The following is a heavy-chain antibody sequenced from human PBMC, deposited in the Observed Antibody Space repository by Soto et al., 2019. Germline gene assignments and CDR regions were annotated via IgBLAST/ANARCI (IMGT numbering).Heavy chain of an antibody. V-gene: IGHV1-69*06. J-gene: IGHJ4*02. CDR2: IIPIFGTA. CDR1: GGTFSSYA. CDR3: ARDRVDGDHLYGYFDY. Sequence: SVKVSCKXSGGTFSSYAISWVRQAPGQGLEWMGGIIPIFGTANYAQKFQGRVTITADKSTSTAYMELSSLRSEDTAVYYCARDRVDGDHLYGYFDYWGQGTLVTVSS. D-gene: IGHD4-17*01.